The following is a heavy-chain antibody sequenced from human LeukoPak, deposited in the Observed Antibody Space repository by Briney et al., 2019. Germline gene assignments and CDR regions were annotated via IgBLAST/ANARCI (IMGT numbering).Heavy chain of an antibody. J-gene: IGHJ6*03. D-gene: IGHD2-15*01. CDR1: GGSFSGYY. CDR2: INHSGST. Sequence: KPSEALSLTCAVYGGSFSGYYWSWIRQPPGKGLEWIGEINHSGSTNYNPSLKSRVTISVDTSKNQLSLKLSSVTAADTAVYYCARGYCSGGSCASTHYYYYYMDVWGKGTTVTVSS. V-gene: IGHV4-34*01. CDR3: ARGYCSGGSCASTHYYYYYMDV.